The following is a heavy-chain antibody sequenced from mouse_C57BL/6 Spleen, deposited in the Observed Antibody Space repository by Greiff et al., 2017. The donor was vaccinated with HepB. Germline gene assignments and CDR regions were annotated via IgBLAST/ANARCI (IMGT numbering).Heavy chain of an antibody. V-gene: IGHV1-55*01. J-gene: IGHJ2*01. CDR1: GYTFTSYW. CDR3: TSDYYGSSLDY. CDR2: INPGSGST. D-gene: IGHD1-1*01. Sequence: QVQLQQPGAELVKPGASVKMSCKASGYTFTSYWITWVKQRPGQGLEWIGDINPGSGSTNYNEKFKSKATLTVDTSSSTAYMQLSSLTSEDSAVYYCTSDYYGSSLDYWGQGTTLTVSS.